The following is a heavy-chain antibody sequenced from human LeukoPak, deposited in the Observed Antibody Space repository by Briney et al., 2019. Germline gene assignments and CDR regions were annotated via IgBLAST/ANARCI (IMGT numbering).Heavy chain of an antibody. Sequence: GGSLRLSCAASGFTFSSYGMHWVRQAPGKGLEWVAVISYDGSNKYYADSVKGRFTISRDNSKNTLYLQMNSLRAEDTAVYYCAKKLTNWGQEPWSPSPQ. CDR1: GFTFSSYG. CDR3: AKKLTN. J-gene: IGHJ4*01. D-gene: IGHD1-1*01. V-gene: IGHV3-30*18. CDR2: ISYDGSNK.